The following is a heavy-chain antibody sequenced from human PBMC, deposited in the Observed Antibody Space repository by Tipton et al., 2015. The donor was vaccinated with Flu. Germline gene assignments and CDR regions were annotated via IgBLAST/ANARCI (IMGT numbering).Heavy chain of an antibody. J-gene: IGHJ3*02. Sequence: TLSLTCTVSGGSISRGSYYYNWIRQPAGKGLEWIGRIYTNANTNYKPSLKSRVTISIDRSKNQFSLRLSSVTAADTAMYYCARGDYGDYDHEADGFDSWGQETLVTVSA. CDR3: ARGDYGDYDHEADGFDS. V-gene: IGHV4-61*02. D-gene: IGHD4-17*01. CDR1: GGSISRGSYY. CDR2: IYTNANT.